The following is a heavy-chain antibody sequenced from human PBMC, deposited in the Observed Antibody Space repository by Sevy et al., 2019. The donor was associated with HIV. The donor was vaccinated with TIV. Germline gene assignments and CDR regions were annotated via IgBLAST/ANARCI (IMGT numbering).Heavy chain of an antibody. CDR3: ARVEGGSLNFDY. D-gene: IGHD3-16*01. J-gene: IGHJ4*02. V-gene: IGHV4-59*01. CDR2: IYYSGST. Sequence: SETLSLTCTVSGGSISSYYWSWIRQPPGKGLEWIGYIYYSGSTNYNPSLKSRFTISVDTSKNQFSLKLSSVTAADTAVYYCARVEGGSLNFDYWGQGTLVTVSS. CDR1: GGSISSYY.